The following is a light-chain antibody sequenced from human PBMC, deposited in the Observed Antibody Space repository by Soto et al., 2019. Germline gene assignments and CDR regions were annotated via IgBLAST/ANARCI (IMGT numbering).Light chain of an antibody. CDR1: QSVSSSY. CDR3: LQYGSSPYT. CDR2: GAS. V-gene: IGKV3-20*01. J-gene: IGKJ2*01. Sequence: EIVLTQSPGTLSLSPGERATLSFRASQSVSSSYLAWYKQKPGQAPRPLIYGASSRVTGIPDRFSCSGSGTDFTLTISRLEPEDVAVYYCLQYGSSPYTFGQGTKLEI.